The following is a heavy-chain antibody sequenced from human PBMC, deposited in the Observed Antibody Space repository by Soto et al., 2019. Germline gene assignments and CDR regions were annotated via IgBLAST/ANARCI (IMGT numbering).Heavy chain of an antibody. CDR1: GFTFSSYS. J-gene: IGHJ4*02. CDR3: ARDRVQLWSYFDY. CDR2: ISSSSSYI. V-gene: IGHV3-21*01. D-gene: IGHD5-18*01. Sequence: RRLSCAASGFTFSSYSMNWVRQAPGKGLEWVSSISSSSSYIYYADSVKGRFTISRDNAKNSLYLQMNSLRAEDTAVYYCARDRVQLWSYFDYWGQGTLVTAPQ.